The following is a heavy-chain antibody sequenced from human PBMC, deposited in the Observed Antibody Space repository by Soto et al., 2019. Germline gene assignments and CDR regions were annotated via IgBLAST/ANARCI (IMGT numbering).Heavy chain of an antibody. Sequence: QLQLQESGPGLVKPSETLSLTCTVSGGSISSSSYYWGWIRQPPGKGLEWIGSIYYSGSTYYNPSLTSRVTISVATSKNQFSLKLSSVTAADTAVYYCARPGNYGSGSYLYYLDYWGQGTLVTVSS. CDR3: ARPGNYGSGSYLYYLDY. V-gene: IGHV4-39*01. J-gene: IGHJ4*02. CDR1: GGSISSSSYY. CDR2: IYYSGST. D-gene: IGHD3-10*01.